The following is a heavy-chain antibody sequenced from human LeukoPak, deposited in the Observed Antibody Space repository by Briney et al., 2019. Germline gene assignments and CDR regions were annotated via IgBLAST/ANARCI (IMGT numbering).Heavy chain of an antibody. V-gene: IGHV3-23*01. CDR3: AELGITMIGGV. CDR1: GFTFSSYA. CDR2: MSGSGSTI. J-gene: IGHJ6*04. Sequence: GGSLRLSCAASGFTFSSYAMSWVRQAPGKGLEWVSAMSGSGSTIYYADSVKGRFTISRDNAKNSLYLQMNSLRAEDTAVYYCAELGITMIGGVWGKGTTVTISS. D-gene: IGHD3-10*02.